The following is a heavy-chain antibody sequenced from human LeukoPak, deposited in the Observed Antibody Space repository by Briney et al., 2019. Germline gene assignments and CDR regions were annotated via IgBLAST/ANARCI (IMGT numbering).Heavy chain of an antibody. D-gene: IGHD3-10*01. CDR2: INHSGST. CDR1: GGSFSGYY. J-gene: IGHJ4*02. V-gene: IGHV4-34*01. Sequence: SETLSLTCAVYGGSFSGYYWSWIRQPPGKGQEWIGEINHSGSTNYNPSLMSRVTISVDTSKNQFSLKLSSATAADTAVYYCARGPRYYYGSGRIDYWGQGTLVTVSS. CDR3: ARGPRYYYGSGRIDY.